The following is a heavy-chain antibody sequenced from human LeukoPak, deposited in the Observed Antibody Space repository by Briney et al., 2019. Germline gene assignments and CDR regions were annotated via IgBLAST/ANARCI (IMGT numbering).Heavy chain of an antibody. CDR1: GFTFSSYS. V-gene: IGHV3-48*01. CDR3: ARDLRIRGSYYGY. CDR2: ISSSSSTI. J-gene: IGHJ4*02. D-gene: IGHD1-26*01. Sequence: GGSLRLSCAASGFTFSSYSMNWVRQAPGKGLEWVSYISSSSSTIYYADSVKGRFTISRDNAKNSLYPQMNSLRAEDTAVYYCARDLRIRGSYYGYWGQGTLVTVSS.